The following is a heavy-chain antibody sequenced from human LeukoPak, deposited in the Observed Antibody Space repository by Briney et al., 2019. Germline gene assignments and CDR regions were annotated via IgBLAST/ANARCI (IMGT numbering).Heavy chain of an antibody. CDR1: GFTFSSYA. V-gene: IGHV3-23*01. CDR2: ISGSGGST. Sequence: PGGSLRLSCAASGFTFSSYAMSWVRQAPGKGLEWVSAISGSGGSTYYADSVKGRFTISRDNSKNTLYLQMNSLRAEDTAVYYCAKCLGEYSNYDPFDYWGQGTLVTVSS. CDR3: AKCLGEYSNYDPFDY. J-gene: IGHJ4*02. D-gene: IGHD4-11*01.